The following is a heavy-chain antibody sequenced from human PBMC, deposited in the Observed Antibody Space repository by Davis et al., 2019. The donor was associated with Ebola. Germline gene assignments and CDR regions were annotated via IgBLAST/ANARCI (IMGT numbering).Heavy chain of an antibody. D-gene: IGHD3-10*01. Sequence: ASVKVSCKASGYTFTSYYMHWVRQAPGQGLEWMGIINPSGGRTTYAQKFQGRVTMTRDTSTSTVYMQLSSLRSEDTAVYYCAREPLMVQGVHNYYYYYGMDVWGQGTTVTVSS. CDR1: GYTFTSYY. CDR2: INPSGGRT. V-gene: IGHV1-46*01. CDR3: AREPLMVQGVHNYYYYYGMDV. J-gene: IGHJ6*02.